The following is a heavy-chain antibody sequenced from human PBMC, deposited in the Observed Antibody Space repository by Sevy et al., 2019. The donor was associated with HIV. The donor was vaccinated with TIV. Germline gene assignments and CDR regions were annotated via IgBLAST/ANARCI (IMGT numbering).Heavy chain of an antibody. CDR3: IRGRLLGYTAMVPDY. Sequence: GGSLRLSCTTSGFTLGDYSMNWVRQAPGKGLEGGGFMRSKPFAGTTEYAASVKGRFTISTDDSAASAHLQMNSLRTEDTGVYYCIRGRLLGYTAMVPDYWGQGTLVTVSS. D-gene: IGHD5-18*01. V-gene: IGHV3-49*04. CDR1: GFTLGDYS. J-gene: IGHJ4*02. CDR2: MRSKPFAGTT.